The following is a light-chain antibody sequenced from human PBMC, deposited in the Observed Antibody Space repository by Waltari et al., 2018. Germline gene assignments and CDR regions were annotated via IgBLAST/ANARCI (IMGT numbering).Light chain of an antibody. CDR3: QQFSGLPLT. J-gene: IGKJ4*01. Sequence: DIVMTQSPDSLAVSLGERATINCQSSQSLLYRSNNRNYLAWYQQKPGQPPRLLIYWASTRESGVPDRFSGSESGTDFTLTISSLQAEDVAVYYCQQFSGLPLTFGGGTKVEI. CDR2: WAS. CDR1: QSLLYRSNNRNY. V-gene: IGKV4-1*01.